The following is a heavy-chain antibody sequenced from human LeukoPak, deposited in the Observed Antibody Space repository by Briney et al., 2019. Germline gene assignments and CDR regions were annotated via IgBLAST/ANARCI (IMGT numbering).Heavy chain of an antibody. J-gene: IGHJ4*02. V-gene: IGHV3-15*01. Sequence: GGSLRLSCAASGFTFSNTWMSWGRQAPGKGLEWVGRIKSKTDGGTTDYAAPVKGRFTISRDDSKNTLYLQMNSLKTEDTAVYYCTTDPYTYYDFWSAQSDFDYWGQGTLVTVSS. CDR2: IKSKTDGGTT. D-gene: IGHD3-3*01. CDR1: GFTFSNTW. CDR3: TTDPYTYYDFWSAQSDFDY.